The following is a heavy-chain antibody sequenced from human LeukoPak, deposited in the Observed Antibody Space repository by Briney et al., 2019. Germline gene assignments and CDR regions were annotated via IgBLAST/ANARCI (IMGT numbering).Heavy chain of an antibody. CDR1: GFTFSDYY. V-gene: IGHV3-11*01. D-gene: IGHD3-10*01. CDR3: ARLDKYYGSGSSDY. Sequence: GGSLRLSCAASGFTFSDYYMSWIRQAPGKGLEWVSYISTSGSTISYADSVKGRFTISRDNAENSLYLQMNSLRAEDTAVYYCARLDKYYGSGSSDYWGQGTLVTVSS. CDR2: ISTSGSTI. J-gene: IGHJ4*02.